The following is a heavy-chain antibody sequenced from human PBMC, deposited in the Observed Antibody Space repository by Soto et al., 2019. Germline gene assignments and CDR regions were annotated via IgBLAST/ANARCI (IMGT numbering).Heavy chain of an antibody. Sequence: QVQLVQSGAEVKKPGASVKASCKASGYTFTSYYIHWVRQAPGQGLEWMGIFNPTGDTASYAQKLQGRVTKNRDTSTGTAYMELGSLRSEDTAVYYCARGGRIVDTGIGYYYYHAMDVWGQGTTVTVS. CDR3: ARGGRIVDTGIGYYYYHAMDV. CDR2: FNPTGDTA. J-gene: IGHJ6*02. CDR1: GYTFTSYY. V-gene: IGHV1-46*01. D-gene: IGHD5-18*01.